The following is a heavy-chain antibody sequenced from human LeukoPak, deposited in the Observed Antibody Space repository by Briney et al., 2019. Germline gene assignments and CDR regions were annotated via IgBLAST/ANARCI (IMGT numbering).Heavy chain of an antibody. Sequence: GGSLRLSWAASGLRFSSYGMHWVRQAPGKGLEWVAVISYDGSHKYYADSVKGRFALSRDESRNTVYLHLNELRVEDTAVYYCAKASWVSTADAVLWGQGTVVTVSS. D-gene: IGHD3-16*01. J-gene: IGHJ4*02. V-gene: IGHV3-30*18. CDR2: ISYDGSHK. CDR3: AKASWVSTADAVL. CDR1: GLRFSSYG.